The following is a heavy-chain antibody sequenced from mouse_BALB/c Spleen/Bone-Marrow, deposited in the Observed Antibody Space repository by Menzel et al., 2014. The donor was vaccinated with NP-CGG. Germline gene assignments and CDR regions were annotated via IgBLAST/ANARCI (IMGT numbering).Heavy chain of an antibody. J-gene: IGHJ2*01. CDR3: TRGGNWDDFDY. CDR2: ISSGSSTI. D-gene: IGHD4-1*01. Sequence: EVHLVESGGGLVQPGGSRKLSCAASGFTFSSFGMHRVRRAPEKGLEWVAYISSGSSTIFYADTVKGRFTVSRDNPKNTLFLQMTSLRSEDTAMYYCTRGGNWDDFDYWGQGTTLTVSS. V-gene: IGHV5-17*02. CDR1: GFTFSSFG.